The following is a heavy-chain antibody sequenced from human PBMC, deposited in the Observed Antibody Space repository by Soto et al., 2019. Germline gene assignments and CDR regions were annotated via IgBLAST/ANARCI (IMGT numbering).Heavy chain of an antibody. D-gene: IGHD6-13*01. CDR3: ARDRRGSSWYREGADYYYGMDV. CDR2: IYYSGST. J-gene: IGHJ6*02. Sequence: QVQLQESGPGLVKPSQTLSLTCTVSGGSISSGDYYWSWIRQPPGKGLEWIGYIYYSGSTYYNPSLKRRVTISVDTSKNQFSLKLSSVTAADTAVYYCARDRRGSSWYREGADYYYGMDVWGQGTTVTVSS. V-gene: IGHV4-30-4*01. CDR1: GGSISSGDYY.